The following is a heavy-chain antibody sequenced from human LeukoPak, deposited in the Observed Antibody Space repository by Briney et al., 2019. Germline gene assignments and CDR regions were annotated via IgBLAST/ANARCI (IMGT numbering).Heavy chain of an antibody. D-gene: IGHD2-8*01. Sequence: GASVKVSCKASGYTFSNYDINWVRQVTRQGLEWMGWMNPNSGNTGYAQKFQGRVTMTRNTSISTAYMELSSLRSEDTAVYYCARVFSTIGGYYYYGMDVWGQGTLVTVSS. CDR3: ARVFSTIGGYYYYGMDV. CDR2: MNPNSGNT. CDR1: GYTFSNYD. V-gene: IGHV1-8*01. J-gene: IGHJ6*02.